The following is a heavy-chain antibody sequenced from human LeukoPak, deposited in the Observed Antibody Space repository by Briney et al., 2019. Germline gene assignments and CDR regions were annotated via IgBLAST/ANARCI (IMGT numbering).Heavy chain of an antibody. J-gene: IGHJ4*02. V-gene: IGHV3-23*01. CDR1: GLTFSSYA. CDR3: AKDLVTDIVVVPAAMQTYFDY. D-gene: IGHD2-2*01. Sequence: GGSLRLSCAASGLTFSSYAMSWVRQAPGKGLEWVSAISGSGGSTYYADSVKGRFTISRDNSKNTLYLQMNSLRAEDTAVYYCAKDLVTDIVVVPAAMQTYFDYWGQGTLVTVS. CDR2: ISGSGGST.